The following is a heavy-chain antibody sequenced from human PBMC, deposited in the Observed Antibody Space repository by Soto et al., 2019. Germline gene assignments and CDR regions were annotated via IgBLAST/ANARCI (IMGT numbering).Heavy chain of an antibody. V-gene: IGHV3-7*03. CDR1: GFALSPYW. Sequence: RRLSCEASGFALSPYWMSWVRQAPGRGLEWVANINQDGSVKHYADSVRGRFTVSRDNAKNSLFLQMNSLSAEDTAVYFCARLTEAVTTFVDWGQGSPVTVSS. J-gene: IGHJ4*02. CDR2: INQDGSVK. D-gene: IGHD1-1*01. CDR3: ARLTEAVTTFVD.